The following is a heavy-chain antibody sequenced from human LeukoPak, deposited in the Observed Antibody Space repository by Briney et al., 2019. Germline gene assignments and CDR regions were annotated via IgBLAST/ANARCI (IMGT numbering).Heavy chain of an antibody. D-gene: IGHD3-10*01. CDR3: ARGLDQYGSGSYYNDY. CDR2: INHSGST. V-gene: IGHV4-34*01. CDR1: GGSFSGYY. J-gene: IGHJ4*02. Sequence: SETLSLTCAVYGGSFSGYYWSWLRQPPGKGLEWIGEINHSGSTNYNPSLKSRVTIPVDTSKNQFSLKLSSVTAADTAVYYCARGLDQYGSGSYYNDYGGQGTLVTASA.